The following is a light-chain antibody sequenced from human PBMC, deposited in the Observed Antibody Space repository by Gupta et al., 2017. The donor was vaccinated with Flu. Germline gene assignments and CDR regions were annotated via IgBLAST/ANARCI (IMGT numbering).Light chain of an antibody. Sequence: GEEATLSCRAVQGVGGYLAWYRQDQEQARSLLIYKASNCKTGIPARFSGSESGKDFTLTICSLEPKNFAVYYCQQRSSWPITFAKGHDWKLN. CDR2: KAS. V-gene: IGKV3-11*01. J-gene: IGKJ5*01. CDR3: QQRSSWPIT. CDR1: QGVGGY.